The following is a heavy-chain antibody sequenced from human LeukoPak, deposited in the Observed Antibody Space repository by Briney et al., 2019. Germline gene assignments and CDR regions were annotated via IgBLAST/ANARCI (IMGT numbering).Heavy chain of an antibody. CDR1: GGSISSYY. J-gene: IGHJ4*02. D-gene: IGHD3/OR15-3a*01. V-gene: IGHV4-4*09. CDR3: ARLFSLADFQSLFDF. CDR2: IYTRGSA. Sequence: PSETLSLTCTVAGGSISSYYWSWIRQPPGKGLEWIGYIYTRGSANYNPSLKSRVTISVDTSKNQFSLKLSSVTTADTAVYLCARLFSLADFQSLFDFWGQGTLVTVSS.